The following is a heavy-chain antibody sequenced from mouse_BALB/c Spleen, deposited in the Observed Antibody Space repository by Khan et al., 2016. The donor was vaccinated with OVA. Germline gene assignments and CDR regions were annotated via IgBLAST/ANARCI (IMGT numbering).Heavy chain of an antibody. J-gene: IGHJ2*01. CDR2: INTFTGAT. CDR3: ARQEYDESFYFDY. CDR1: GYTFTDFR. Sequence: QIQLVQSGPELRKPGESVKISCQTSGYTFTDFRVNWVKQAPGMGLKWMGCINTFTGATTYGDDFKGRFAFSLDTSASTAYLQFNNLKNEDMAAYYCARQEYDESFYFDYWGQGTTRTVSS. V-gene: IGHV9-1*02. D-gene: IGHD2-10*02.